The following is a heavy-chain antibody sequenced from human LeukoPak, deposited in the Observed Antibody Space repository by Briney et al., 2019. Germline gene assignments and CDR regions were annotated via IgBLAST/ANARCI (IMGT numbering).Heavy chain of an antibody. V-gene: IGHV7-4-1*02. Sequence: ASVKVSCKASGYTFTSYAMNWVRQAPGQGLEWMGWINTNTGNPTYAQGFTGRFVFSLDTSVSTAYLQISSLKAEDTAVYYCARVGFWSGYYTDYYYYYYMDVWGKGTTVTVSS. D-gene: IGHD3-3*01. CDR2: INTNTGNP. CDR3: ARVGFWSGYYTDYYYYYYMDV. J-gene: IGHJ6*03. CDR1: GYTFTSYA.